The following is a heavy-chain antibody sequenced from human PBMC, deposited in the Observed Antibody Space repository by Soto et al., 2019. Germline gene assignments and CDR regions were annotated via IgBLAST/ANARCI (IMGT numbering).Heavy chain of an antibody. V-gene: IGHV1-8*01. CDR3: ARKLGYCSSTSCTNWYFDL. Sequence: ASVKVSCKASGYTFTSYDINWVRQATGQGLEWMGWMNPNSGNTGYAQKFQGRVTMTRNTSISTAYMELSSLRSEDTAVYYCARKLGYCSSTSCTNWYFDLWGRGTLVTVSS. J-gene: IGHJ2*01. CDR1: GYTFTSYD. D-gene: IGHD2-2*01. CDR2: MNPNSGNT.